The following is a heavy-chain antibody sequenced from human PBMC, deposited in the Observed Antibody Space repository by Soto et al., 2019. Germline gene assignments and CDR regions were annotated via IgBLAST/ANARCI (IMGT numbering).Heavy chain of an antibody. CDR3: AKGGDIVVVVAATPVGMDV. CDR1: GFTFSSYG. V-gene: IGHV3-30*18. CDR2: ISYDGSNK. D-gene: IGHD2-15*01. Sequence: GGSLRLSCAASGFTFSSYGMHWVRQAPGKGLEWVAVISYDGSNKYYADSVKGRFTISRDNSKNTLYLQMNSLRAEDTAVYYCAKGGDIVVVVAATPVGMDVCGQGTPVTVYS. J-gene: IGHJ6*02.